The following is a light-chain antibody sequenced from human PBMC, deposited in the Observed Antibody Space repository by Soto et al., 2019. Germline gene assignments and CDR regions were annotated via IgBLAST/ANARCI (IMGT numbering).Light chain of an antibody. CDR1: QYISKF. J-gene: IGKJ4*01. Sequence: DIRMTQSPSSLSASVGDTVTITCRASQYISKFLNWNQQKRGNAPQLLIYVASSFQSGVPSRFSGCGSGTDFTLTISSLQPEEFATYYCQESYSTPLTFGGGTKVEIK. V-gene: IGKV1-39*01. CDR2: VAS. CDR3: QESYSTPLT.